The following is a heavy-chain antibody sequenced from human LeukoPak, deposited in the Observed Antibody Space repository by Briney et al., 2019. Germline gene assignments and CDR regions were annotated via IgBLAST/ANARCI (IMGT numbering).Heavy chain of an antibody. J-gene: IGHJ4*02. CDR2: ISSSSSTI. CDR1: GFTFSSYS. CDR3: ARAATVAAPGY. D-gene: IGHD6-19*01. Sequence: GGSLRLSCAASGFTFSSYSMNWVRQAPGEGLEWVSYISSSSSTIYYADSVKGRFTISRDNAKNSLYLQMNSLRAEDTAVYYCARAATVAAPGYWGQGTLVTVSS. V-gene: IGHV3-48*04.